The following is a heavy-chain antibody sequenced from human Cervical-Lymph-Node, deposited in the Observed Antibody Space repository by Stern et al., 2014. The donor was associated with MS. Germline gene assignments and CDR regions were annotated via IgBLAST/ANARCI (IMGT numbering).Heavy chain of an antibody. D-gene: IGHD6-13*01. CDR1: GDSLRSYF. V-gene: IGHV4-59*01. Sequence: VQLEEPGPGLVKPSETLSLTCTVSGDSLRSYFWTWIRQPPGQGLEWIGYISYSGITKYNPSLKSRVTISLDRSKSQFSLKLSSVTAADTAVYYCARAYSSNWYHFDYWGQGSLVIVSS. CDR3: ARAYSSNWYHFDY. J-gene: IGHJ4*02. CDR2: ISYSGIT.